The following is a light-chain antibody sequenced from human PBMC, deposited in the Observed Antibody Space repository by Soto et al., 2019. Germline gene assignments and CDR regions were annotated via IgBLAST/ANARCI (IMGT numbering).Light chain of an antibody. CDR1: GSDVGGYNY. CDR3: CSYAGSYTYV. V-gene: IGLV2-11*01. J-gene: IGLJ1*01. Sequence: QSALTQPRSVSGSPGQSVTISCTGTGSDVGGYNYVSWYQQYPDKAPKVMIYDVTKRPAGVPDRFSGSKSGNTASLTISGLHADDEADYYCCSYAGSYTYVFGSGTKLTVL. CDR2: DVT.